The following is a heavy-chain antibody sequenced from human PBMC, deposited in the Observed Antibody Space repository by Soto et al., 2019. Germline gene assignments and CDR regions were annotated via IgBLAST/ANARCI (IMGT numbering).Heavy chain of an antibody. CDR3: AYRSPSIRLVP. V-gene: IGHV2-5*02. Sequence: QITLKESGPTLVKPTQTLTLTCTFSGFSLSTSAVAVGWIRQPPGKALEWLALIYWDDDKRYSPSLKSRLTITKDTSKNQVVLRITNMDPVDTATYYCAYRSPSIRLVPWGQGTLVTVAS. CDR2: IYWDDDK. J-gene: IGHJ5*02. CDR1: GFSLSTSAVA. D-gene: IGHD2-21*01.